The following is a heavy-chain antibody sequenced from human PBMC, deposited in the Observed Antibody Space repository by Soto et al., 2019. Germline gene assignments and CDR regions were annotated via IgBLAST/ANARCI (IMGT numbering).Heavy chain of an antibody. V-gene: IGHV3-48*01. D-gene: IGHD3-16*01. J-gene: IGHJ4*02. CDR2: ISSSSSTI. Sequence: GGSLRLSCAASGFTFSSYSMNWVRQAPGKGLEWVSYISSSSSTIYYADSVKGRFTISRDNAKNSLYLQMNSLRAEDTAVYYCATTRSITAGEYYFDYWGQGTLVTVSS. CDR3: ATTRSITAGEYYFDY. CDR1: GFTFSSYS.